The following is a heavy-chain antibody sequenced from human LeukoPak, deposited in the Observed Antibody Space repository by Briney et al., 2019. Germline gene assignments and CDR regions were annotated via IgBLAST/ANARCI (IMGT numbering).Heavy chain of an antibody. CDR2: FDPEDGET. V-gene: IGHV1-24*01. Sequence: ASVKVSCKASGYTFTGYYMHWVRQAPGKGLEWMGGFDPEDGETVYAQKFQGRVTMTEDTSTDTAYMELSSLRSEDTAVYYCVTRPSYYYDSSGYYYERNWFDPWGQGTLVTVSS. D-gene: IGHD3-22*01. J-gene: IGHJ5*02. CDR3: VTRPSYYYDSSGYYYERNWFDP. CDR1: GYTFTGYY.